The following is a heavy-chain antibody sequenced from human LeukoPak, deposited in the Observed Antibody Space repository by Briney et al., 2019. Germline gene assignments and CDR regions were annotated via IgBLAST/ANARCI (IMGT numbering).Heavy chain of an antibody. CDR2: IYYSGRT. D-gene: IGHD5-18*01. CDR1: GVSISSGDYY. CDR3: ARDGGVGTEVHGTIDY. J-gene: IGHJ4*02. V-gene: IGHV4-30-4*08. Sequence: PSETLSLTCTVSGVSISSGDYYWPWIPQPPGKGLEWIGYIYYSGRTSYTPSLKCRFTISVDTSKTQFSLKLSSVTAADTAVYYCARDGGVGTEVHGTIDYWGQGTLVTVSS.